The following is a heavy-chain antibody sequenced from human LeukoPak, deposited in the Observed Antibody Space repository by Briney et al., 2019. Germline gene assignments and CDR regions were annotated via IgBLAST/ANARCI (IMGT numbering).Heavy chain of an antibody. CDR2: IIPILGIA. CDR1: GGTFSSYA. Sequence: RPSVKVSCKASGGTFSSYAISWVRQAPGQGLEWMGRIIPILGIANYAQKFQDRVTITADKSTSTAYMELSSLRSEDTAVYYCARDRGQSRIGYCSGGSCYAKRDYYYYYGMDVWGQGTTVTVSS. J-gene: IGHJ6*02. D-gene: IGHD2-15*01. V-gene: IGHV1-69*04. CDR3: ARDRGQSRIGYCSGGSCYAKRDYYYYYGMDV.